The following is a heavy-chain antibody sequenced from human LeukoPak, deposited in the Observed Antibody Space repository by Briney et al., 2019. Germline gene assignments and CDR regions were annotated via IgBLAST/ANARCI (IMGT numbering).Heavy chain of an antibody. CDR3: ARDISYYYDSPDY. CDR1: GFTFSSYG. V-gene: IGHV3-33*01. Sequence: GGSLRLSCAASGFTFSSYGMHWVRQAPGKGLEWVAVIWYDGSNKYYADSVKGRFTISRDNSKNTLYLQMNSLRAEDTAVYYCARDISYYYDSPDYWGQGTLVTVSS. CDR2: IWYDGSNK. D-gene: IGHD3-22*01. J-gene: IGHJ4*02.